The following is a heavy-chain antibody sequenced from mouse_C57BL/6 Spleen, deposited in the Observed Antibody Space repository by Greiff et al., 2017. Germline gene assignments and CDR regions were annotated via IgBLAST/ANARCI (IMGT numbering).Heavy chain of an antibody. CDR2: IRNKANNHAT. D-gene: IGHD1-1*01. Sequence: EVQVVESGGGLVQPGGSMKLSCAASGFTFSDAWMDWVRQSPEKGLEWVAEIRNKANNHATYYAESVQGRFTISRDDSKSSVYLQMNSLRAEDTGIYYCTRTRYGSTSYYYAMDYWGQGTSVTVSS. V-gene: IGHV6-6*01. CDR1: GFTFSDAW. CDR3: TRTRYGSTSYYYAMDY. J-gene: IGHJ4*01.